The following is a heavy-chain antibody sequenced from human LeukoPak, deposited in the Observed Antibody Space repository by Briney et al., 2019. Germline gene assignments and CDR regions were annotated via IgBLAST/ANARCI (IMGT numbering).Heavy chain of an antibody. Sequence: SETLSLTCAVSGGSISSYYWSWIRQPPGKGPEWIGYIYYSGSTNYNPSLKSRVTISVDTSKNQFSLKPSSVTAADTAVYYCARDGGHYYDSSGYNWFDPWGQGTLVTVSS. D-gene: IGHD3-22*01. CDR1: GGSISSYY. J-gene: IGHJ5*02. CDR2: IYYSGST. V-gene: IGHV4-59*01. CDR3: ARDGGHYYDSSGYNWFDP.